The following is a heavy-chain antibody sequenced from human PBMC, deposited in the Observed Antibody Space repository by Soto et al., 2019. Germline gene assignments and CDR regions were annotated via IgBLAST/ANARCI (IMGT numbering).Heavy chain of an antibody. CDR3: ATSTVTRDWYFDL. D-gene: IGHD4-4*01. Sequence: EVQLVESGGGLTQPGGSLRLSCAASGFTVSSNYMSWVRQAPGKGLEWVSVLYSGGSTYYADSVKGRFTISRDNSKNTLYLQMNSLRAEDTAVYYCATSTVTRDWYFDLWGRGTLVTVSS. J-gene: IGHJ2*01. CDR1: GFTVSSNY. CDR2: LYSGGST. V-gene: IGHV3-53*01.